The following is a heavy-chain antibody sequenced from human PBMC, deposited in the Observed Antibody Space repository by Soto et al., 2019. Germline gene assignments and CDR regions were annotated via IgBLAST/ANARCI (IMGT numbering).Heavy chain of an antibody. CDR2: IYYSGST. V-gene: IGHV4-39*02. Sequence: SETPSLTCTVSGGSISSSSYYWGWIRQPPGKGLEWIGSIYYSGSTYYNPSLKSRVTISVDTSKNQFSLKLTSVTAADTAVYYCERESGSSISIDYWGQGTLVTVSS. CDR3: ERESGSSISIDY. CDR1: GGSISSSSYY. D-gene: IGHD6-6*01. J-gene: IGHJ4*02.